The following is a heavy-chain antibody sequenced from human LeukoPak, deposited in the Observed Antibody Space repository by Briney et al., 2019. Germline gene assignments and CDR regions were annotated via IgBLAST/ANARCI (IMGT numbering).Heavy chain of an antibody. J-gene: IGHJ4*02. CDR2: IKQDGSEK. CDR3: ARDRSEYYGSGSYFDY. V-gene: IGHV3-7*01. CDR1: GFTFSSYW. D-gene: IGHD3-10*01. Sequence: GGSLRLSCAASGFTFSSYWMSWVRQAPGKGLEWVANIKQDGSEKYYVDSVKGRFTISRDNAKSSLYLQMNSLRAEDTAVYYCARDRSEYYGSGSYFDYWGQGTLVTVSS.